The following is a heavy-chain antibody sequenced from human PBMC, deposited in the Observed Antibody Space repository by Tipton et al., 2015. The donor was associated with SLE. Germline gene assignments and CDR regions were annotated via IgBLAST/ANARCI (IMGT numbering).Heavy chain of an antibody. Sequence: LRLSCAVYGGSFSGDYWTWIRQPPGKGLEWIGEINHSGSTNYNPSLKSRVTISVDTSKNQFSLKLSSVTAADTAVYYCARGRSSSSFDYWGQGTLVTVSS. J-gene: IGHJ4*02. D-gene: IGHD6-6*01. CDR3: ARGRSSSSFDY. V-gene: IGHV4-34*01. CDR1: GGSFSGDY. CDR2: INHSGST.